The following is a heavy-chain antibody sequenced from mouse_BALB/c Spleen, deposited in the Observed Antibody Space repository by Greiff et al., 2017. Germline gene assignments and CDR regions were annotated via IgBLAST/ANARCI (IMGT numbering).Heavy chain of an antibody. CDR2: IWAGGST. J-gene: IGHJ4*01. CDR1: GFSLTSYG. Sequence: VQLKESGPGLVAPSQSLSITCTVSGFSLTSYGVHWVRQPPGKGLEWLGVIWAGGSTNYNSALMSRLSISKDNSKSQVFLKMNSLQTDDTAMYYCARDRANWDGAMDYWGQGTSVTVSS. CDR3: ARDRANWDGAMDY. V-gene: IGHV2-9*02. D-gene: IGHD4-1*01.